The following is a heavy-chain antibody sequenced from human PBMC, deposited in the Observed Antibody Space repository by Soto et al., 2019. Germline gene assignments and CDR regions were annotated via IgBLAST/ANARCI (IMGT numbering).Heavy chain of an antibody. CDR3: ARVGITGTTFRGFDY. CDR2: IWYDGSNK. J-gene: IGHJ4*02. Sequence: QVQLVESGGGVVQPGRSLRLSCAASGFTFSSYGMHWVRQAPGKGLEWVAVIWYDGSNKYYADSVKGRFTISRDNSKNTLYLQMNSLRAEDTAVYCCARVGITGTTFRGFDYWGQGTLVTVSS. V-gene: IGHV3-33*01. CDR1: GFTFSSYG. D-gene: IGHD1-20*01.